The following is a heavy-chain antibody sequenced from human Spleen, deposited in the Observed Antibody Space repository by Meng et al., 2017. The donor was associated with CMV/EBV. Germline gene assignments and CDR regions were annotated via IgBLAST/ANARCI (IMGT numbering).Heavy chain of an antibody. CDR2: IYHSGETRI. V-gene: IGHV4-34*01. CDR3: ARDLAGHDWGYY. D-gene: IGHD3-16*01. J-gene: IGHJ4*02. CDR1: DGSFSVYY. Sequence: SETLSLTCAVHDGSFSVYYWSWIRQPPGKGLEWIGEIYHSGETRINYNPSLKSRVIISADKSKNQVSLNLSSVTAADTAVYFCARDLAGHDWGYYWGQGTLVTVSS.